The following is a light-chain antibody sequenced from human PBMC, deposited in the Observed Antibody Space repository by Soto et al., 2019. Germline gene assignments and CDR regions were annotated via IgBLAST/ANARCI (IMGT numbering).Light chain of an antibody. CDR3: QQSYNTLLYT. CDR1: RGIGNA. Sequence: GDRVTITCRPSRGIGNALAWYQQKPGKAPKLLIHAASSLQSGVPSRFSGSGSGTDFTLTISSLQPEDFATYYCQQSYNTLLYTFGQGTRLEIK. CDR2: AAS. V-gene: IGKV1-39*01. J-gene: IGKJ5*01.